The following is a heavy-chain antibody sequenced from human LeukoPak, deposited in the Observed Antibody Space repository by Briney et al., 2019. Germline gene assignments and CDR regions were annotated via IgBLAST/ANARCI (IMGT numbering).Heavy chain of an antibody. CDR3: ARSGIAEDY. V-gene: IGHV7-4-1*02. D-gene: IGHD6-13*01. CDR1: GYTFTSYG. CDR2: INTNTGNP. J-gene: IGHJ4*02. Sequence: ASVKVSCKASGYTFTSYGISWVRQAPGQGLEWMGWINTNTGNPTYAQGFTGRFVFSLDTSVSTAYLQISSLKAEDTAVYSCARSGIAEDYWGQGTLVTVSS.